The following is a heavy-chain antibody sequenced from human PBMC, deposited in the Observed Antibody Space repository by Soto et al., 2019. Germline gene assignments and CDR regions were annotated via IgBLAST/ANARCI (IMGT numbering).Heavy chain of an antibody. CDR1: GGTFSSYA. CDR2: IIPIFGTA. CDR3: AREIRGDYYDSSGDFDI. J-gene: IGHJ3*02. Sequence: ASVKVSCKASGGTFSSYAISWVRQAPGQGLEWMGGIIPIFGTANYAQKFQGRVTITADESTSTAYMELSSLRSEDTAVYYCAREIRGDYYDSSGDFDIWGQGTMVTVSS. D-gene: IGHD3-22*01. V-gene: IGHV1-69*13.